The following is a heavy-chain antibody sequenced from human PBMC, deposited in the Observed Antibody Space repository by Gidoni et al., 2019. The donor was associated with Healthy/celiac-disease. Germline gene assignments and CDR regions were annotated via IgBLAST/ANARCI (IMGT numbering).Heavy chain of an antibody. Sequence: EVQLLESGGGLVQPGGSLRLSCAASGFTFSSYAMRWVRQAPGKGLEWVSAISGSVGSTYYADSVKGRFTISRDNSKNTLYLQMNSLRAEDTAVYYCAKGLWFGERRGGMDVWGQGTTVTVSS. CDR2: ISGSVGST. V-gene: IGHV3-23*01. D-gene: IGHD3-10*01. CDR1: GFTFSSYA. CDR3: AKGLWFGERRGGMDV. J-gene: IGHJ6*02.